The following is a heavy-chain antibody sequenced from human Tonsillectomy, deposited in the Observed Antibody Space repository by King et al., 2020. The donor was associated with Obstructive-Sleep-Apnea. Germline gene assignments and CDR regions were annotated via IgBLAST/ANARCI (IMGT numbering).Heavy chain of an antibody. CDR2: IHGDTDDL. CDR3: VKDMRPGGADV. CDR1: GFFTAEHA. D-gene: IGHD1-14*01. V-gene: IGHV3-9*02. Sequence: VQLVESGGGLVQPGRSLRLSCTISGFFTAEHAIHWVRQAPGEGLEWVSGIHGDTDDLGYADSVKGRFTISRDNAKNSLYLQMNSLRSEDTAFYYCVKDMRPGGADVWGQGTTVTVSS. J-gene: IGHJ6*02.